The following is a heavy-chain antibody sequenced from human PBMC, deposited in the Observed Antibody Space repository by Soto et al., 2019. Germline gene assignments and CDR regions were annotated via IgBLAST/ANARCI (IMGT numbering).Heavy chain of an antibody. CDR1: GFTFSSYG. Sequence: GGSLRLSCAASGFTFSSYGMHWVRQAPGKGLEWVAVMWYDGSNKYYADSVKGRFTISRDNSKNTLYLQMNSLRAEDTAVYYCARDEILISHYYYMDVWGKGNTVTVSS. V-gene: IGHV3-33*01. J-gene: IGHJ6*03. CDR3: ARDEILISHYYYMDV. CDR2: MWYDGSNK. D-gene: IGHD2-21*01.